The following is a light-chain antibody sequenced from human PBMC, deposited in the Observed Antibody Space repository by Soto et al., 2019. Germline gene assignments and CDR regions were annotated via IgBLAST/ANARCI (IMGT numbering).Light chain of an antibody. Sequence: EIVMTQSPATLSVSPGERATLSCRASQSVRSNLAWYQQKPGQAPRLLIYDASTRATGIPARFSGSASGTEFTLTISNLQSEDFAVYFCQQYNDWPPYTFGQGTKLEIK. J-gene: IGKJ2*01. CDR3: QQYNDWPPYT. CDR1: QSVRSN. CDR2: DAS. V-gene: IGKV3-15*01.